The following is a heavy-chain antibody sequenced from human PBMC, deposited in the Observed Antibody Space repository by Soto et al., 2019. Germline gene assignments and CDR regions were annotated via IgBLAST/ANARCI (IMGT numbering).Heavy chain of an antibody. CDR3: ARDLNWAFDY. CDR2: ITADSATI. Sequence: PGGSLRLSCAASGFTFISYTMNWVRQAPGKGLEWISYITADSATISYADSVKGRFTISRDNAKNSLYLQMNSLRDDDTAVYYCARDLNWAFDYWGQGALVTVSS. CDR1: GFTFISYT. V-gene: IGHV3-48*02. J-gene: IGHJ4*02. D-gene: IGHD1-1*01.